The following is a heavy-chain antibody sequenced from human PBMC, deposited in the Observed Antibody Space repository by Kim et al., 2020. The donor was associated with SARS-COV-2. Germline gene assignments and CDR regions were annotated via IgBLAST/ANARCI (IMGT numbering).Heavy chain of an antibody. D-gene: IGHD4-17*01. CDR2: IYSGGST. CDR3: ARNPHGDYVGY. Sequence: GGSLRLSCAASGFTVSSNYMSWVRQAPGKGLEWVSVIYSGGSTYYADSVKGRFTISRDNSKNTLYLQMNSLRAEDTAVYYCARNPHGDYVGYWGQGTLVTVSS. J-gene: IGHJ4*02. CDR1: GFTVSSNY. V-gene: IGHV3-53*01.